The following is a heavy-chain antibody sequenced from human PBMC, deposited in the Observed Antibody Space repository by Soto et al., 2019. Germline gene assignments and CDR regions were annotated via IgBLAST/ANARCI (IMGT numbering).Heavy chain of an antibody. CDR3: ARGIAVAGNWFDP. CDR2: IYYSGST. V-gene: IGHV4-31*03. CDR1: GGSISSGCYY. D-gene: IGHD6-19*01. Sequence: PSETLSLTCTVSGGSISSGCYYWSWIRQHPGKGLEWIGYIYYSGSTYYNPSLKSRVTISVDTSKNQFSLKLSSVTAADTAVYYCARGIAVAGNWFDPLGQGNLLTVSS. J-gene: IGHJ5*02.